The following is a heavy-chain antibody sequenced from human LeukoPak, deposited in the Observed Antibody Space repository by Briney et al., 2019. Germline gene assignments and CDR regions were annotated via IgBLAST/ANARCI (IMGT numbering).Heavy chain of an antibody. Sequence: KPSETLSLTCTVSGGSISSYYWSWIRQPAGKGLEWIGRIYTSGSTNYNPSLKSRVTMSVDTSKKQFSLKLSSVTAADTAVYYCARDGSILWFGSNWFDPWGQGTLVTVSS. D-gene: IGHD3-10*01. CDR2: IYTSGST. V-gene: IGHV4-4*07. CDR1: GGSISSYY. CDR3: ARDGSILWFGSNWFDP. J-gene: IGHJ5*02.